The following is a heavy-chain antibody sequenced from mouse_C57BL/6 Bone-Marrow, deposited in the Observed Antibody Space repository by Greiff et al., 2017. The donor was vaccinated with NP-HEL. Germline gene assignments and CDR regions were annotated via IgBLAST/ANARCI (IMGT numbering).Heavy chain of an antibody. V-gene: IGHV14-3*01. CDR3: APLTTVVNWYFDV. CDR2: IDPANGNT. J-gene: IGHJ1*03. Sequence: EVKLMESVAELVRPGASVRLSCTASGFNIKNTYMHWVKQRPEQGLEWIGRIDPANGNTKYAPKFQGKATITADTSSNTAYLQLSSLTSEDTAIYYCAPLTTVVNWYFDVWGTGTTVTVSS. D-gene: IGHD1-1*01. CDR1: GFNIKNTY.